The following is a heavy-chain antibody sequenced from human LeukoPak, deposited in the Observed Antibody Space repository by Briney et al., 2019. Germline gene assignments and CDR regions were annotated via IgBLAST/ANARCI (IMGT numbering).Heavy chain of an antibody. CDR3: ARGSRKVISYYFDY. J-gene: IGHJ4*02. V-gene: IGHV3-30-3*01. D-gene: IGHD3-10*01. CDR2: ISYDGSNK. Sequence: GGSLRLSCAASGFTFSSYAMHWVRQAPGKGLEWVAVISYDGSNKYYADSVKGRFTISRDNSKNTLYLQMNSLRAEDTAVYYCARGSRKVISYYFDYWGQGTLVTVSS. CDR1: GFTFSSYA.